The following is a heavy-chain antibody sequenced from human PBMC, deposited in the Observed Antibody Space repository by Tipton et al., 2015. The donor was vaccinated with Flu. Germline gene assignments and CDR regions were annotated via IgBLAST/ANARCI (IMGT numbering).Heavy chain of an antibody. V-gene: IGHV4-59*01. CDR3: ARDGGRYFDWQHYGMDV. CDR2: IYYSGST. CDR1: GGSISSYY. J-gene: IGHJ6*02. D-gene: IGHD3-9*01. Sequence: TLSLTCTVSGGSISSYYWSWIQQPPGKGLEWIGYIYYSGSTNYNPSLKSRVTISVDTSKNQFSLKLSSVTAADTAVYYCARDGGRYFDWQHYGMDVWGQGTTVTVSS.